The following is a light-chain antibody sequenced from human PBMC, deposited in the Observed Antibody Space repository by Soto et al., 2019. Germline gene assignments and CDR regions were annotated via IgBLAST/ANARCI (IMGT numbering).Light chain of an antibody. CDR1: RSVASRY. J-gene: IGKJ2*01. V-gene: IGKV3-20*01. CDR2: GAS. Sequence: EIVFTQSPGTLSLSPGERAALSCRASRSVASRYLAWYQQKPGQAPRLLIYGASSRATGIPDRFSGSGSGTDFTLTISRLEPEDFAVYHCHQYGYSPNTFGQGTKLEIK. CDR3: HQYGYSPNT.